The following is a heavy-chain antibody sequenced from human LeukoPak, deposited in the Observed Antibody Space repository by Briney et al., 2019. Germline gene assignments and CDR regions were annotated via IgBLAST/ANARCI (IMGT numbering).Heavy chain of an antibody. CDR2: INAGNGNT. V-gene: IGHV1-3*01. J-gene: IGHJ4*02. CDR3: ARGPPNWGMVGY. Sequence: GASVKVSCKASGYTFTTYAIHWVRQAPGQRLEWMGWINAGNGNTKYSQKFQGRVTMTRDTSISTAYMELSSLTFEDTAVYYCARGPPNWGMVGYWGQGTLVTVSS. D-gene: IGHD7-27*01. CDR1: GYTFTTYA.